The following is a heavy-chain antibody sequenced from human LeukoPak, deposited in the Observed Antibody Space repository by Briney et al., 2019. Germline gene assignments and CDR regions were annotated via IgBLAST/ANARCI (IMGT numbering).Heavy chain of an antibody. Sequence: SETLSLTCTVSGGSLSSGTYYWSWVRQPAGKGLEWIGRIYSSGSTNYNPSLKSRVTISVDPSKNQFSLKLSSVTAADTAVYYCARGVETENYYYYMDVWGKGTTVTISS. CDR3: ARGVETENYYYYMDV. CDR1: GGSLSSGTYY. V-gene: IGHV4-61*02. J-gene: IGHJ6*03. CDR2: IYSSGST. D-gene: IGHD5-24*01.